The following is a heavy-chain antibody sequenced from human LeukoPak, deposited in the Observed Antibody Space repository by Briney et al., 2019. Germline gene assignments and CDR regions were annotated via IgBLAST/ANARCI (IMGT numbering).Heavy chain of an antibody. J-gene: IGHJ4*02. D-gene: IGHD1-26*01. CDR1: GYTFTSYD. CDR3: ARLRSLVGAGVKYHTKDY. V-gene: IGHV1-8*01. Sequence: ASVKVSCKASGYTFTSYDINWVRQATGQGLEWMGWMNPNSGNTGYAQKFQGRVTMTRNTSISTAYMELSSLRSEDTAVYYCARLRSLVGAGVKYHTKDYWGQGTLVTVSS. CDR2: MNPNSGNT.